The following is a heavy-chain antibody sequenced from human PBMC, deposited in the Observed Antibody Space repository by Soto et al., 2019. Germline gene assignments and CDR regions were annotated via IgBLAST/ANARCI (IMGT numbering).Heavy chain of an antibody. CDR3: AINSRYCSSTSCYAD. D-gene: IGHD2-2*01. V-gene: IGHV3-23*01. CDR2: ISTSGDST. Sequence: PGGSLRLSCAASGFTFSSCAMSWVRQAPGKGLEWVSGISTSGDSTYYADSVKGRFTISRDNSKDTLYLQMNSLRAGDTAVYYCAINSRYCSSTSCYADWGQGTLVTVSS. J-gene: IGHJ4*02. CDR1: GFTFSSCA.